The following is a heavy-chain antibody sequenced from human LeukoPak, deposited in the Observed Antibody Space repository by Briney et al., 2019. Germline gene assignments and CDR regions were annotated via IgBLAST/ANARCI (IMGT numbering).Heavy chain of an antibody. CDR2: IIPIFGTA. V-gene: IGHV1-69*06. D-gene: IGHD6-19*01. CDR3: ARADIAVAAPFDY. J-gene: IGHJ4*02. CDR1: GYTFTSYA. Sequence: SVKVSCKASGYTFTSYAISWVRQAPGQGLEWMGGIIPIFGTANYAQKFQGRVTITADKSTSTAYMELSSLRSEDTAVYYCARADIAVAAPFDYWGQGTLVAVSS.